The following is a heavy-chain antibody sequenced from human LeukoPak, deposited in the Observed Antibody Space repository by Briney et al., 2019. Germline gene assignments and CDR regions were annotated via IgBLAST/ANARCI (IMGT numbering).Heavy chain of an antibody. J-gene: IGHJ6*02. CDR1: GFTFNYAW. Sequence: GGSLRLSCAASGFTFNYAWMSWVRQVPGKGLEWVGQTVSEIDGGTTDYAAPVKGRFTISRDDSKSTLYLQMNSLKIEDTAVYYCTTDEDWNYARKDVWGQGATVIVSS. V-gene: IGHV3-15*04. CDR3: TTDEDWNYARKDV. D-gene: IGHD1-7*01. CDR2: TVSEIDGGTT.